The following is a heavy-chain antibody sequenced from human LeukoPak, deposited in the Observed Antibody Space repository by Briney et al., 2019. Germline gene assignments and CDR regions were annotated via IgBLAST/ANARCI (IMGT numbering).Heavy chain of an antibody. Sequence: QPGGSLRLSCAASGFTFSNSAMSWVRQAPGKGLEWVSTLSGSGITTYYADSVKGRFTISRDNSKNTLYLQMNSLRAEDTAVYYCANGIYSSGWSYFDYWGHGTLVTVSS. CDR1: GFTFSNSA. D-gene: IGHD6-19*01. J-gene: IGHJ4*01. CDR2: LSGSGITT. V-gene: IGHV3-23*01. CDR3: ANGIYSSGWSYFDY.